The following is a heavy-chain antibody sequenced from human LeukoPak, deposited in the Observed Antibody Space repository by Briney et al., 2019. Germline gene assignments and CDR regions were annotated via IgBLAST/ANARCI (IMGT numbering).Heavy chain of an antibody. CDR2: ISSSGSTI. Sequence: GGSLRLSCAASGFTFSSYEMHWVRQAPGKGLEWVSYISSSGSTIYYADSVKGRFTISRDNAKNSLYLQMNSLRAEDTAVYYCARGGFDYGSGRYPFDYWGQGTLVTVSS. CDR3: ARGGFDYGSGRYPFDY. V-gene: IGHV3-48*03. CDR1: GFTFSSYE. D-gene: IGHD3-10*01. J-gene: IGHJ4*02.